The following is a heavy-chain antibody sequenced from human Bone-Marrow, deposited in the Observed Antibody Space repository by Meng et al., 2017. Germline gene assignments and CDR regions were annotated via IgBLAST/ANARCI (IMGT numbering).Heavy chain of an antibody. CDR1: GYTFTSYA. V-gene: IGHV7-4-1*02. D-gene: IGHD4-17*01. CDR2: INTNTGNP. Sequence: ASVKVSCKASGYTFTSYAMNWVRQAPGQGLEWMGWINTNTGNPTYAQGFTGRFVFSLDTSVSTAYLQISSLKAEDTAMYYCARHGPLYGRTHIDYWGQGTLVTVSS. J-gene: IGHJ4*02. CDR3: ARHGPLYGRTHIDY.